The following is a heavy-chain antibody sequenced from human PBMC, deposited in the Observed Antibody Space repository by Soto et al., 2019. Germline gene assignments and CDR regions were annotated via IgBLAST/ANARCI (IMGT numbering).Heavy chain of an antibody. D-gene: IGHD2-21*02. V-gene: IGHV6-1*01. CDR3: ARVRGRDRYYYYGMDV. CDR2: TYYRSKWYN. J-gene: IGHJ6*02. Sequence: SQTLSLTCAISGDSVSGNSAAWNWIRQSPSRGLEWLGRTYYRSKWYNDYAVSVRSRITINPDTSRNQFSLQLNSVTPEDTAVYYCARVRGRDRYYYYGMDVWGQGTTVTV. CDR1: GDSVSGNSAA.